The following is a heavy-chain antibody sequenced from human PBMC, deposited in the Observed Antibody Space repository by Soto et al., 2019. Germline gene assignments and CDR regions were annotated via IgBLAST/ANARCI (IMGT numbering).Heavy chain of an antibody. CDR3: ARVPVGGYYDFWSGYYTVGGLDY. CDR2: MNPNSGNT. Sequence: ASVKVSCKASGYTFTSYDINWVRQATGQELEWMGWMNPNSGNTGYAQKFQGRVTMTRNTSISTAYMKLSSLRSEDTAVYYCARVPVGGYYDFWSGYYTVGGLDYWGQGTLVTVSS. V-gene: IGHV1-8*01. J-gene: IGHJ4*02. CDR1: GYTFTSYD. D-gene: IGHD3-3*01.